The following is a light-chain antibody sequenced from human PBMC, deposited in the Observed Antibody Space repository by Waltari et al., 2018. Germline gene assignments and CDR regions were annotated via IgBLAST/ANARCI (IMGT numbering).Light chain of an antibody. CDR2: EVN. Sequence: QSALTQPPSASGSPGQSVTISCTGTSSDVGGYNDVSWYQQHPGKAPKVMIYEVNKRPSGVPDLFSGSKSGNTASLTVSGLQAEDEADYYCSSYAGSNNLLFGGGTKLTVL. CDR1: SSDVGGYND. V-gene: IGLV2-8*01. CDR3: SSYAGSNNLL. J-gene: IGLJ2*01.